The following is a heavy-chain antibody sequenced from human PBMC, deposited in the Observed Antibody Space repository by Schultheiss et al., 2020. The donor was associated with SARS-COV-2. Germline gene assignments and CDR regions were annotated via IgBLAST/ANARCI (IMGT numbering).Heavy chain of an antibody. J-gene: IGHJ4*02. D-gene: IGHD2-8*01. CDR3: ARWGYAAFDY. V-gene: IGHV4-39*07. CDR2: IYHSGST. CDR1: GGSISSSSYY. Sequence: SQTLSLTCTVSGGSISSSSYYWGWIRQPPGKGLEWIGEIYHSGSTNYNPSLKSRVTISVDKSKNQLSLNLSSVTAADTAVYYCARWGYAAFDYWGQGTLVTVSS.